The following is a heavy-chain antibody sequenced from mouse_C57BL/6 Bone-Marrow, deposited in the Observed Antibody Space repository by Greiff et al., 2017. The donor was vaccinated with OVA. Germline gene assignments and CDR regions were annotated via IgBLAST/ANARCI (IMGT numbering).Heavy chain of an antibody. CDR1: GFTFSSYG. J-gene: IGHJ2*01. CDR2: ISSGGSYT. CDR3: ARPGNYYFDY. Sequence: EVQLVESGGDLVKPGGSLKLSCAASGFTFSSYGMSWVRQTPDKRLEWVATISSGGSYTYYPDSVKGRFTISRDNAKNTLYLQMSSLKSEDTAMYYCARPGNYYFDYWGQGTTLTVSS. V-gene: IGHV5-6*01. D-gene: IGHD2-1*01.